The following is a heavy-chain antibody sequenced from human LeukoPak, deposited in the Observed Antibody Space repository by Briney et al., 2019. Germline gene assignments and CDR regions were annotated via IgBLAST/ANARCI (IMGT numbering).Heavy chain of an antibody. V-gene: IGHV1-69*13. CDR2: IIPIFGTA. Sequence: ASVKVSCKASGGTFSSYAISWVRQAPGQGLEWMGGIIPIFGTANYAQKFQGRVTITADESTSTAYMELSSLRSEDTAVYYCARGKVDTAMVPLDYWGQGTLVTVSS. D-gene: IGHD5-18*01. CDR1: GGTFSSYA. CDR3: ARGKVDTAMVPLDY. J-gene: IGHJ4*02.